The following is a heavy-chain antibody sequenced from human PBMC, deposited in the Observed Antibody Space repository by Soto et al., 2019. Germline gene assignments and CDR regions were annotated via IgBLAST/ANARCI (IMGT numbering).Heavy chain of an antibody. CDR1: GFTFSSYA. Sequence: GGSLRLSCAASGFTFSSYAMSWVRQAPGKGLEWVSAISGSGGSTYYADSVKGRFTISRDNSKNTLYLQMNSLRAEDTAVYYCAPLGYCSGGSCYSTSFDYWGQGTLVTVSS. CDR3: APLGYCSGGSCYSTSFDY. J-gene: IGHJ4*02. V-gene: IGHV3-23*01. D-gene: IGHD2-15*01. CDR2: ISGSGGST.